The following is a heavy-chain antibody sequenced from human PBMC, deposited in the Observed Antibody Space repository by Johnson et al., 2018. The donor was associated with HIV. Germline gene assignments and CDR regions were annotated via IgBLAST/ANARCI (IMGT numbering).Heavy chain of an antibody. CDR1: GFTFSDFF. CDR2: MSTSGSTK. J-gene: IGHJ3*02. CDR3: ARDLVYGGNFRAFDI. Sequence: QVQLVESGGGLVKPGGSLRLSCAASGFTFSDFFMSWIRQAPGKGLEWVAYMSTSGSTKFYADSVKGRFTISRDNAKNSLYLQMNSLRAEDTAVYYCARDLVYGGNFRAFDIWGQGTMVTVSS. V-gene: IGHV3-11*04. D-gene: IGHD4-23*01.